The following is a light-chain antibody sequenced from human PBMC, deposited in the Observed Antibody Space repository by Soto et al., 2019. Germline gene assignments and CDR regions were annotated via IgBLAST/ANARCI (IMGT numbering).Light chain of an antibody. V-gene: IGKV3-20*01. CDR1: QSVSSSY. CDR2: GAS. CDR3: QQYGSSLFT. J-gene: IGKJ5*01. Sequence: EIVLTQSPVTLSLFPGEGATLSCRASQSVSSSYLAWYQQKPGQAPRLLIYGASSRATGIPDRFSGSGSGTDFTLTISRLEPEDFAVYYCQQYGSSLFTFGQGTRLEIK.